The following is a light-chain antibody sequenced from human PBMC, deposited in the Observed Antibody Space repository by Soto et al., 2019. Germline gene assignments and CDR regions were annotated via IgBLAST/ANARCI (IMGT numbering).Light chain of an antibody. J-gene: IGKJ3*01. CDR3: QQYYSTPPVT. CDR1: QSVLYSSNNKNY. V-gene: IGKV4-1*01. CDR2: WAS. Sequence: DIVMTQSPDSLAVSLGERATINCKSSQSVLYSSNNKNYLAWYQQKPGQPPKLLMYWASTRESGVPDRFSGSGSGTDFTLPISSLQAEDVAVYYCQQYYSTPPVTFGPGTKVDIK.